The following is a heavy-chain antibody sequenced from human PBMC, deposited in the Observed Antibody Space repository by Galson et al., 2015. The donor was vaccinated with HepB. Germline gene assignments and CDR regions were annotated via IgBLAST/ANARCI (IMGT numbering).Heavy chain of an antibody. D-gene: IGHD3-10*01. J-gene: IGHJ4*02. CDR2: VTGSGDRT. CDR3: ARAPGISFGELLQPLNY. Sequence: SLRLSCAASGFRFNSYAMTWVRQAPGKGLEWVSGVTGSGDRTYYADFVKDRFTISRDNSKNNLFLQVNSLRSEDTALYYCARAPGISFGELLQPLNYWGQGTLVTVSS. CDR1: GFRFNSYA. V-gene: IGHV3-23*01.